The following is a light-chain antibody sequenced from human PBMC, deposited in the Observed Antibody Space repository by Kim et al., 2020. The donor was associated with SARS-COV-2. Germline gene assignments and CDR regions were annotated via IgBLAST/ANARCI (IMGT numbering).Light chain of an antibody. CDR1: QSISTW. V-gene: IGKV1-5*01. CDR3: QQYNIYSA. J-gene: IGKJ1*01. CDR2: DAS. Sequence: SASVEDRVTITCRASQSISTWLAWYQQKPGKAPKLLIYDASSLESGVPSRFSGSGSGTEFTLTISSLQPDDFATYYCQQYNIYSAFGQGTKVEIK.